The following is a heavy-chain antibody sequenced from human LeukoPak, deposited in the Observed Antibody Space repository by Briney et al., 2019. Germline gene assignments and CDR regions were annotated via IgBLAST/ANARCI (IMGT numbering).Heavy chain of an antibody. J-gene: IGHJ5*02. CDR2: IYYSGST. Sequence: SETLSLTCTVSGGSISSYYWSWLRQPPGKGLEWLGHIYYSGSTNYNPSLESRVTMSVDTSKNQFSLNLRSVTAADTALYYCARGVASRWRRGFDPWGQGTLVTVSS. CDR1: GGSISSYY. CDR3: ARGVASRWRRGFDP. V-gene: IGHV4-59*01. D-gene: IGHD6-13*01.